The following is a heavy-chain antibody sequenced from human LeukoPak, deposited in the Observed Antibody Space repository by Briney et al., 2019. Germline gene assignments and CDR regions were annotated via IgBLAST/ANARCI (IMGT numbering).Heavy chain of an antibody. CDR3: ARGYCSGGSCYTGLDY. Sequence: GASVKVSCKASGYTFTSYYMHWVRQAPGQGLEWMGIINPSGGSTSYAQKFQGRVTMTRDTSMSTVYMELSSLRSEDTAVYYCARGYCSGGSCYTGLDYWGQGTLVTVSS. CDR1: GYTFTSYY. J-gene: IGHJ4*02. CDR2: INPSGGST. V-gene: IGHV1-46*01. D-gene: IGHD2-15*01.